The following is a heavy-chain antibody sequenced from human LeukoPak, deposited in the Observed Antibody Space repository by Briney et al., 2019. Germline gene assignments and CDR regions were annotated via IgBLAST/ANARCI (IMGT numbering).Heavy chain of an antibody. Sequence: SVKVSCKASGGTFSSYAISWGRQAPGQGLEWMGGIIPIFGTANYAQKFQGRVTITADESTSTAYMELSSLRSEDTAVYYCARDRPDFWSGYYVKDSYYYMDVWGKGTTVTVSS. D-gene: IGHD3-3*01. CDR1: GGTFSSYA. CDR3: ARDRPDFWSGYYVKDSYYYMDV. CDR2: IIPIFGTA. J-gene: IGHJ6*03. V-gene: IGHV1-69*13.